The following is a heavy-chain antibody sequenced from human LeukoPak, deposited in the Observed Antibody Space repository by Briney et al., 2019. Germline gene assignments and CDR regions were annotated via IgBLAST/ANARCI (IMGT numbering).Heavy chain of an antibody. CDR3: SRGEVHGYGTVARRYDY. V-gene: IGHV1-8*02. D-gene: IGHD4-23*01. CDR1: GYSFTNYD. J-gene: IGHJ4*02. Sequence: ASVTVSCKASGYSFTNYDIDWVRQASGQGLEWMGRLNPNVGSSGLAQKFQGRVTMTRNTATSTAYLELSGLTSEDTAVYFCSRGEVHGYGTVARRYDYWGQGTLLTVSS. CDR2: LNPNVGSS.